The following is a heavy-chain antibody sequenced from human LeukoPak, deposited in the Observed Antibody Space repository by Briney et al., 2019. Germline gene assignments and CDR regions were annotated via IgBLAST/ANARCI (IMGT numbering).Heavy chain of an antibody. V-gene: IGHV3-53*01. CDR2: IYSGGST. CDR3: ARDQFAFGLFAY. D-gene: IGHD3/OR15-3a*01. Sequence: PGGSLRLSCAASGFTVSSNYMSWVRQAPGKGLEGVSVIYSGGSTYYADSVKGRFTISRDSSNNTLDLQMNSLRAADPGVYYCARDQFAFGLFAYWGQGTLVTVSS. CDR1: GFTVSSNY. J-gene: IGHJ4*02.